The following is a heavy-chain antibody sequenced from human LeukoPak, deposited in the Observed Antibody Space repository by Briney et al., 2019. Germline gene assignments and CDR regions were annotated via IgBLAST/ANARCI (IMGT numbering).Heavy chain of an antibody. D-gene: IGHD1-20*01. J-gene: IGHJ4*02. Sequence: SETLSLTCAVYGESFSGYYWSWIRQPPGKGLEWIGEINHGGSTKYTPSLTGRVTISVDTSKNQFSLKPTSVTAADTAVYYCARGHNWNLDYWGQGTLVTISS. V-gene: IGHV4-34*01. CDR2: INHGGST. CDR3: ARGHNWNLDY. CDR1: GESFSGYY.